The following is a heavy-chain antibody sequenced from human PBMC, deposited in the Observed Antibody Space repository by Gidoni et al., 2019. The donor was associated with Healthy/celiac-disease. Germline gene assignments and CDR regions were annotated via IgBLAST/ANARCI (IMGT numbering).Heavy chain of an antibody. D-gene: IGHD3-10*01. CDR1: RFTFSSYS. V-gene: IGHV3-21*01. J-gene: IGHJ3*02. Sequence: EVQLVESGGGLIMPGGALTLPCAASRFTFSSYSLNWVRQAPGKGLEWVSSISSSSSYIYYADSVKGRFTISRDNAKNSLYLQMNSLRAEDTAVYYCARDQAQSGAFDIWGQGTMVTVSS. CDR3: ARDQAQSGAFDI. CDR2: ISSSSSYI.